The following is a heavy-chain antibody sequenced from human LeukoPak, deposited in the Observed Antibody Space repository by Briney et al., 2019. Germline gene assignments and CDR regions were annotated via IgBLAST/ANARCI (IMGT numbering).Heavy chain of an antibody. Sequence: PSQTLSLTCTVSGSSISSGDYYWSWIRQPPGKGLEWIGYIYYSGSTYYNPSLKSRVTISVDTSKNQFSLKLSSVTAADTAVYYCARERENYDSSGYFPLFDYWGQGTLVTVSS. J-gene: IGHJ4*02. CDR1: GSSISSGDYY. CDR3: ARERENYDSSGYFPLFDY. D-gene: IGHD3-22*01. CDR2: IYYSGST. V-gene: IGHV4-30-4*08.